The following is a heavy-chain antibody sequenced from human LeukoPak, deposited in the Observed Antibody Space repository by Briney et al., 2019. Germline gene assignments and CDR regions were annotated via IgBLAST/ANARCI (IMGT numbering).Heavy chain of an antibody. D-gene: IGHD5-12*01. CDR3: ARDVEIDYYYMDV. Sequence: SVTVSCKASGGTFSSYAISWVRQAPGQGLEWMGGIILIFGTANYAQKFQGRVTITTDESTSTAYMELSSLRSEDTAVYYCARDVEIDYYYMDVWGKGTTVTVSS. CDR1: GGTFSSYA. J-gene: IGHJ6*03. V-gene: IGHV1-69*05. CDR2: IILIFGTA.